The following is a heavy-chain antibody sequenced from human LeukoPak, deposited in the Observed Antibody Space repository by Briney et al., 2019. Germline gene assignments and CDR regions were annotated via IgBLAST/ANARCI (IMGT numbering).Heavy chain of an antibody. CDR1: GGSISSGDYY. V-gene: IGHV4-30-4*01. Sequence: NPSQTLSLTRTVSGGSISSGDYYWSWIRQPPGKGLEWIGYIYYSGSTYYNPSLKSRVTISVDTSKNQFSLKLSSVTAADTAVYYCARVVAAEPYYFDYWGQGTLVTVSS. D-gene: IGHD1-14*01. CDR3: ARVVAAEPYYFDY. J-gene: IGHJ4*02. CDR2: IYYSGST.